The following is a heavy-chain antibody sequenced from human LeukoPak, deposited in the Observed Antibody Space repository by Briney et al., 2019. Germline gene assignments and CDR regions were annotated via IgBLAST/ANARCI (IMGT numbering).Heavy chain of an antibody. J-gene: IGHJ4*02. CDR3: ARDVGSNEGYFDY. D-gene: IGHD2-15*01. V-gene: IGHV4-59*01. Sequence: PSETLSLTCTVSGGSISSYYWSWIRQPPGKGLEWIGYIYYSGSTNYNPSLKSRVTISVDTSKNQFSLKLSSVTAADTAVYYCARDVGSNEGYFDYWGQGTLVTVSS. CDR2: IYYSGST. CDR1: GGSISSYY.